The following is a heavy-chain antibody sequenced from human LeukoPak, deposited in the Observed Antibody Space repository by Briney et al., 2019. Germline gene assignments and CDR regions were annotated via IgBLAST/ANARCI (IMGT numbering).Heavy chain of an antibody. CDR3: VREIESNYYGYGSGSYYY. D-gene: IGHD3-10*01. CDR2: IYHGGST. CDR1: GGSISSYY. V-gene: IGHV4-59*04. Sequence: SETLSLTCTVSGGSISSYYWSWIRQPPGKGLEWIGSIYHGGSTYYNPSLKSRVTTSVDTSKNQFSLKLSSVTAADTAVYYCVREIESNYYGYGSGSYYYWGQGILVTVSS. J-gene: IGHJ4*02.